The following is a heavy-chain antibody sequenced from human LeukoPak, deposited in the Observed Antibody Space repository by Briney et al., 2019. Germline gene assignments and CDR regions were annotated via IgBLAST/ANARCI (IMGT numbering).Heavy chain of an antibody. Sequence: GGSLRLSCTASGLTFSTSGFNWVRQAPGKGLEWVASIGPTGSDRYHADSIKGRFTISRDNANNFLYLQMNSLRAEDTAVYYCARDRYYYDSSGYYYASGDAFDIWGQGTMVTVSS. CDR3: ARDRYYYDSSGYYYASGDAFDI. D-gene: IGHD3-22*01. J-gene: IGHJ3*02. V-gene: IGHV3-21*06. CDR1: GLTFSTSG. CDR2: IGPTGSDR.